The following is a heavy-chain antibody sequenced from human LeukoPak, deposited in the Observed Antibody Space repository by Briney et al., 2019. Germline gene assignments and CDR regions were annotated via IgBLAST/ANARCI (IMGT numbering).Heavy chain of an antibody. D-gene: IGHD6-13*01. CDR1: GFTFSSYW. V-gene: IGHV3-7*01. J-gene: IGHJ6*03. CDR3: ARVRGAAAGTRGYYYYYYMDV. CDR2: IKQDGSEK. Sequence: GGSLRLSCAASGFTFSSYWMSWVRQAPGKGLEWVANIKQDGSEKYYVDSVKGRFTISRDNAKNSLYLQMNSLRAEDTAVYYCARVRGAAAGTRGYYYYYYMDVWGKGTTVTVSS.